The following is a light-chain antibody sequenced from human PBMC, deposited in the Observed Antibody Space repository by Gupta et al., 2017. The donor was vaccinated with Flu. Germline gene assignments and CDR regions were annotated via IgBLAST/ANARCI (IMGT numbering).Light chain of an antibody. CDR2: KAS. J-gene: IGKJ1*01. Sequence: DIQMTQSPSTLSASVGDRVTITCRASQSVSGCLAWYQQKPGKAPKLLIYKASSLESGVPPRFSGSGDAKEFTLTITNRQSDDSATYYGQQGGSYSTFGQGTKVEI. CDR3: QQGGSYST. V-gene: IGKV1-5*03. CDR1: QSVSGC.